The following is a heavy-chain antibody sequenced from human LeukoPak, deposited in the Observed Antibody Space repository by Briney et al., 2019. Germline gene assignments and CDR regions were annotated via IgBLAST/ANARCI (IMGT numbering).Heavy chain of an antibody. J-gene: IGHJ4*02. V-gene: IGHV3-7*04. CDR3: ARGLTRSDY. CDR1: GFTFSSYW. CDR2: IKEDGSQK. Sequence: GGSLRLSCATSGFTFSSYWMSWVRQSPGKGLEWVANIKEDGSQKYYVDSVKGRFTISRDNAKNSLYLQMNSLRGEDTAVYYCARGLTRSDYWGQGTLVTVSS.